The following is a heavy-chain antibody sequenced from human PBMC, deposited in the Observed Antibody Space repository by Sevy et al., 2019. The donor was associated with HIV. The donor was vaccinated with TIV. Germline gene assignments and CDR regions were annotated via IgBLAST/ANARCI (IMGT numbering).Heavy chain of an antibody. D-gene: IGHD5-18*01. Sequence: GGSLRLSCAASGLTFSTYGMHWVRHAPGKGLEWVALISGDGSNTYYAGSVTGRFTISRDNSKNTLYLQMNSLRADDTAMYYCAKTYADTTMDLYYYDSWGQGTLVTVSS. CDR3: AKTYADTTMDLYYYDS. CDR2: ISGDGSNT. V-gene: IGHV3-30*18. CDR1: GLTFSTYG. J-gene: IGHJ4*02.